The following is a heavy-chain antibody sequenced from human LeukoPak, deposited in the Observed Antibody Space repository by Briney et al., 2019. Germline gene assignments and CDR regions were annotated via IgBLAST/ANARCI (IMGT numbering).Heavy chain of an antibody. D-gene: IGHD2-15*01. CDR1: GFTFSRHP. V-gene: IGHV3-48*01. CDR2: ISPGTI. J-gene: IGHJ6*02. Sequence: PGGSLRLSCAASGFTFSRHPMNWVRQAPGKGLEWVSYISPGTIYYADSVKGRFTIFRDNAKNSLYLQMNSLRAEDTAVYYCTRDGRVAYEMDVWGQGTTVTVSS. CDR3: TRDGRVAYEMDV.